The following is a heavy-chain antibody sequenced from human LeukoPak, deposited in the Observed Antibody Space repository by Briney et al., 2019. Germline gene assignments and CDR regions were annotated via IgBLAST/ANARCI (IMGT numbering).Heavy chain of an antibody. D-gene: IGHD3-3*01. Sequence: ASVKVSCKASGYTFTSYDINWVRQATGQGLEWMGWMNPNSGNTSYAQKFQGRVTITRNTSISTAYMELSSLRSEDTAVYYCARTPRYDFWSGYPSDYYYYMDVWGKGTTVTVSS. CDR2: MNPNSGNT. CDR1: GYTFTSYD. CDR3: ARTPRYDFWSGYPSDYYYYMDV. J-gene: IGHJ6*03. V-gene: IGHV1-8*03.